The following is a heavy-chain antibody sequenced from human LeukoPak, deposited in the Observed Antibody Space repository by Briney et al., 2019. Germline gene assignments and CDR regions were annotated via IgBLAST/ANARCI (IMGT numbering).Heavy chain of an antibody. CDR1: GYTFNNHY. V-gene: IGHV1-46*02. J-gene: IGHJ4*02. D-gene: IGHD6-19*01. CDR3: ARQGTYSSAIGMGY. CDR2: INPSGGSA. Sequence: ASVKVSCKASGYTFNNHYMYWVRQAPGQGLEWMGVINPSGGSASYAQKFQGRVTMTRDTSTRTVYMEVNSLRSEDTAVYYCARQGTYSSAIGMGYWGQGTLVTVSS.